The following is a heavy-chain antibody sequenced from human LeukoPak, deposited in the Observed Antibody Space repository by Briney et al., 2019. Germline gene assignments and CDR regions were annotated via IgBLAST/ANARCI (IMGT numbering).Heavy chain of an antibody. V-gene: IGHV3-23*01. CDR1: GFSFTTYW. CDR2: ISNSDGST. D-gene: IGHD1-14*01. CDR3: AKATGYLL. J-gene: IGHJ4*02. Sequence: GGSLRLSCAASGFSFTTYWMSWVRQAPGKGLGWVSTISNSDGSTYYADSVKGRFSISRDNSENTLYLQMNSLRAEDTAVYYCAKATGYLLWGQGTLVTVSS.